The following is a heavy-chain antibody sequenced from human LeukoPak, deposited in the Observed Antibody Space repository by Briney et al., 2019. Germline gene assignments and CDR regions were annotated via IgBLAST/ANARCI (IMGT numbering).Heavy chain of an antibody. D-gene: IGHD3-3*01. J-gene: IGHJ6*03. CDR2: MNPNSGNT. V-gene: IGHV1-8*03. CDR1: GYTFTSYD. Sequence: GASVKVSCKASGYTFTSYDINWVRQATGQGLEWMGWMNPNSGNTGYAQKFQGRVTITRNTSISTAYMELSSLRSEDTAVYYCARQASYYDFWSGYYYYYMDVWGKGTTVTVSS. CDR3: ARQASYYDFWSGYYYYYMDV.